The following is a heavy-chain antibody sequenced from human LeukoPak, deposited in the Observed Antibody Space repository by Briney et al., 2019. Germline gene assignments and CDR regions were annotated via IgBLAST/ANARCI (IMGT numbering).Heavy chain of an antibody. CDR1: GFTYSSYG. J-gene: IGHJ3*02. CDR3: AAGSGYVVAFDI. V-gene: IGHV3-30*03. Sequence: GGSLRLSCAASGFTYSSYGMHWVRQAPGKGLEWVAVISYDGSNKYYADSVKGRFTISRDNSKNTLYLQMNGLRAEDTAVYYCAAGSGYVVAFDIWGQGTMVTVSS. CDR2: ISYDGSNK. D-gene: IGHD3-22*01.